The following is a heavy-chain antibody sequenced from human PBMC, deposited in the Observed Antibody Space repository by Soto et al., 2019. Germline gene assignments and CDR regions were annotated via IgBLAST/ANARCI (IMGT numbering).Heavy chain of an antibody. V-gene: IGHV4-61*01. CDR3: ARAPQSDGAAAGRWEYY. CDR2: IYYSGST. D-gene: IGHD6-13*01. J-gene: IGHJ4*02. CDR1: GGSVSSGSYY. Sequence: SETLSLTCTVSGGSVSSGSYYWSWIRQPPGKGLEWIGYIYYSGSTNYNPSLKSQVTISVDTSKNQFSLKLSSVTAADTAVYYCARAPQSDGAAAGRWEYYWGQGTLVTVSS.